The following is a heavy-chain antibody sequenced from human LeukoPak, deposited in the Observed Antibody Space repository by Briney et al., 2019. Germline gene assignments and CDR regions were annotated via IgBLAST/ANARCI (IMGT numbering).Heavy chain of an antibody. CDR3: ARRRNYGSFYYYTDV. D-gene: IGHD3-10*01. Sequence: KPSETLSLTRAVYGGSFSGYYWSWIRQPPGKGLEWIGEINHSGSTNYNPSLKSRVTISVDTSKNQFSLKLSSVTAADTAVYYCARRRNYGSFYYYTDVWGKGTTVTISS. J-gene: IGHJ6*03. V-gene: IGHV4-34*01. CDR1: GGSFSGYY. CDR2: INHSGST.